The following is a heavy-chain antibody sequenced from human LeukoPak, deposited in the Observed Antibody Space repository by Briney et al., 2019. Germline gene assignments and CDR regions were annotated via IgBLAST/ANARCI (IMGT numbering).Heavy chain of an antibody. CDR3: ARNFDS. V-gene: IGHV3-21*01. J-gene: IGHJ4*02. Sequence: SGGSLRLSCVASGFTLSSSDMNWIRQAPGKGLEWLSTITRSSANIYYADSVKGRFTISRDNAKDSVYLQMKSLRVEDTGFYYCARNFDSWGQGTLVTVSS. CDR1: GFTLSSSD. CDR2: ITRSSANI.